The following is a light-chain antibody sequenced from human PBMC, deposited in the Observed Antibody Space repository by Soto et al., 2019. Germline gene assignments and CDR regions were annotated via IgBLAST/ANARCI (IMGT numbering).Light chain of an antibody. J-gene: IGKJ5*01. V-gene: IGKV1-12*01. CDR2: AAS. Sequence: DIQMTQSPSSVSASVGDSVTITCRASRVISSWLAWYQQKPGKAPNLLIYAASNLQSGVPSRFSASGSGTDFTLTTKNLQPEDFATYYCKQSHTFPITFGQGTRLEIK. CDR3: KQSHTFPIT. CDR1: RVISSW.